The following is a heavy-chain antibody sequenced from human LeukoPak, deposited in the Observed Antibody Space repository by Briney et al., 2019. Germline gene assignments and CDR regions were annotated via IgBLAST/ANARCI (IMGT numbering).Heavy chain of an antibody. D-gene: IGHD6-13*01. CDR3: ARRTSSQDFDY. CDR2: ITNIDSTK. J-gene: IGHJ4*02. CDR1: GFIFSDYY. V-gene: IGHV3-11*04. Sequence: PGGSLRLSCAASGFIFSDYYMTWIRQAPGKGLEWVSYITNIDSTKKYADSVKGRFTIPRDNTKNSLFLQMNSLRAEDTAVYYCARRTSSQDFDYWGQGTLVTVSS.